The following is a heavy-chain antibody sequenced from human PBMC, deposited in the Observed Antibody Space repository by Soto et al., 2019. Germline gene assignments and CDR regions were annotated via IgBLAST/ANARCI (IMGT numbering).Heavy chain of an antibody. D-gene: IGHD1-26*01. CDR3: AIEKVGVTSIHVFDI. J-gene: IGHJ3*02. Sequence: GGSLRLSCAASGFTFSVYSMNWVRQAPGKGLEWVSYIMPGRSHIFYADSVKGRFTISRDNAKNSLYLQMNSLTAEDTAVYYCAIEKVGVTSIHVFDIWGQGTMVTVS. CDR1: GFTFSVYS. CDR2: IMPGRSHI. V-gene: IGHV3-48*01.